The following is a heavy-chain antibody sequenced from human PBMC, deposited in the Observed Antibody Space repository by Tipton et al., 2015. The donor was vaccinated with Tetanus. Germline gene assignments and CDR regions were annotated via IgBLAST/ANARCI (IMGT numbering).Heavy chain of an antibody. CDR3: ARDRGEDWTNFYYMDV. D-gene: IGHD3/OR15-3a*01. CDR2: INRDGSGK. J-gene: IGHJ6*03. V-gene: IGHV3-7*01. Sequence: LSLTCTVSGGSISTGGYSWRWIRQPPGKGLEWVANINRDGSGKYYVDSVKGRFTISRDEAKNSLYLQMSSLRVGDTAVYYCARDRGEDWTNFYYMDVWGKGATVTVSS. CDR1: GGSISTGGYS.